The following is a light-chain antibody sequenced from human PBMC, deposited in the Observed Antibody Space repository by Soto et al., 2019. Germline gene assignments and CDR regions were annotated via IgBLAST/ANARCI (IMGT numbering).Light chain of an antibody. CDR3: QQYDSSIT. CDR1: QSVSSY. CDR2: DAS. V-gene: IGKV3-20*01. Sequence: EIVLTQSPATLSLSPGERATLSCRASQSVSSYLAWYQQKPGQAPRLLIYDASNRATGIPDRFRGSGPGTDFTLTISRLEPEDFAVYYCQQYDSSITFGQGTRLEIK. J-gene: IGKJ5*01.